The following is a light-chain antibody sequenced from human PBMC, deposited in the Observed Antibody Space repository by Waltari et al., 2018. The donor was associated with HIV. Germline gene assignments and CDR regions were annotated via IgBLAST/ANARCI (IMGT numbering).Light chain of an antibody. V-gene: IGLV2-8*01. J-gene: IGLJ2*01. CDR2: EFN. CDR3: SSYAGINPVI. CDR1: SSDGGRYDY. Sequence: QSALTQPPSASGSLGQSVTISCTGSSSDGGRYDYVPWYQQHPGKAPKLLIFEFNKRPSGVPDRFSGSKSGNTASLTVSGLQAEDEAEYSCSSYAGINPVIFGGGTTLTVL.